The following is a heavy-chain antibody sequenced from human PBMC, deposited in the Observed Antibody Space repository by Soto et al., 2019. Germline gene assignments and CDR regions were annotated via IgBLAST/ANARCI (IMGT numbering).Heavy chain of an antibody. Sequence: SETLSLTCTVSGCSISSSSYYWGWIRQPPGKGLEWIGSIYYSGSTYYNPSLKSRVTISVDTSKNQFSLKLSSVTAADTAVYYCARRSSGWYGSWFDPWGQGTLVTVSS. J-gene: IGHJ5*02. V-gene: IGHV4-39*01. CDR2: IYYSGST. CDR1: GCSISSSSYY. D-gene: IGHD6-19*01. CDR3: ARRSSGWYGSWFDP.